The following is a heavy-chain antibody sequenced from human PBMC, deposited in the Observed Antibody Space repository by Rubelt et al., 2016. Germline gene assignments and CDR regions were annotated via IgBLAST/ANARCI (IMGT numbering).Heavy chain of an antibody. CDR3: AREADTAMVNPVWFDP. Sequence: EPGGGVVQPGRSLRLSCAASGFTFSSYAMHWVRQAPGKGLEWVAVISYDGSNKYYADSVKGRFTISRDNSKNTLYLQMNSLRAEDTAVYYCAREADTAMVNPVWFDPWGQGTLVTVSS. CDR2: ISYDGSNK. D-gene: IGHD5-18*01. V-gene: IGHV3-30*04. J-gene: IGHJ5*02. CDR1: GFTFSSYA.